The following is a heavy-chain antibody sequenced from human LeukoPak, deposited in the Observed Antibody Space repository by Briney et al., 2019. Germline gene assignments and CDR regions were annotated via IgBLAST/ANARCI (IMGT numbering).Heavy chain of an antibody. CDR3: ARHILNSSGWPKTVEPGLDY. V-gene: IGHV4-59*08. J-gene: IGHJ4*02. CDR1: GGSISSYF. Sequence: SETLSLTCTVSGGSISSYFWNWIRQSPGKGLEWVGYVYYRGSTNYNPSLKSRVTISVDPSKNQFSLKLSSVTAADTAVYYCARHILNSSGWPKTVEPGLDYWGQGTLVTVSS. CDR2: VYYRGST. D-gene: IGHD6-19*01.